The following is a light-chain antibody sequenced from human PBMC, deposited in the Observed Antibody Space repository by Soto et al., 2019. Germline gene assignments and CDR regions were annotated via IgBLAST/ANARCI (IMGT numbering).Light chain of an antibody. J-gene: IGKJ1*01. CDR2: GVS. CDR3: QQRSNWPWT. V-gene: IGKV3-15*01. Sequence: VLPKSPATLSVSPGARAPLSCRASQSVGPNLVWYQQKFGQAPRLLIYGVSTRATGVPARFSGSGSGTEFTLTISSLQPEDFAVYYCQQRSNWPWTCGQGTKVDIK. CDR1: QSVGPN.